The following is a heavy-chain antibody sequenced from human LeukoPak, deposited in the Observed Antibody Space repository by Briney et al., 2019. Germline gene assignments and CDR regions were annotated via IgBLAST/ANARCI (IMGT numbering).Heavy chain of an antibody. CDR1: GFTFSSYS. Sequence: GGSLRLSCAASGFTFSSYSMNRVRQAPGKGLEWVSSISSSSSYIYYADSVKGRFTISRDSAKNSLYLQMNSLRAEDTAVYYCARVFSCSGGSCYFILDYWGQGTLVTVSS. D-gene: IGHD2-15*01. J-gene: IGHJ4*02. CDR2: ISSSSSYI. V-gene: IGHV3-21*01. CDR3: ARVFSCSGGSCYFILDY.